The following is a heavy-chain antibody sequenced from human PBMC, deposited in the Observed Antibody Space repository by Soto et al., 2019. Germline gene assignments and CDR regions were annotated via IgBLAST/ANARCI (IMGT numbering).Heavy chain of an antibody. D-gene: IGHD4-4*01. V-gene: IGHV3-48*01. J-gene: IGHJ6*03. CDR3: ARDDSDPYSTYPFLYYYYYMDV. Sequence: EVQLVESGGGLVQPGGSLRLSCAASGFTFSSYSMNWVRQAPGKGLEWVSYISSSSSTIYYADSVKGRFTISRDNAKNSLYLQMNSLRAEDTAVYYCARDDSDPYSTYPFLYYYYYMDVWGKGTTVTVSS. CDR1: GFTFSSYS. CDR2: ISSSSSTI.